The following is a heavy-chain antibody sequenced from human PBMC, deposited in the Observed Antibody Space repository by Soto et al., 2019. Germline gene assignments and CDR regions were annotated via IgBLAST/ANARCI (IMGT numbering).Heavy chain of an antibody. CDR3: ARSVRLGDLALGY. Sequence: QVQLQESGPGLVKPSQTLSLTCTVSGGSISSGDYYWSWIRQHPGKGLEWIGYISRSGTTYYNPYLTSRLTISVDTSKNQFSLKLRSVTAADTAVYYCARSVRLGDLALGYWGQGTLVTVSS. CDR2: ISRSGTT. V-gene: IGHV4-31*03. J-gene: IGHJ4*02. CDR1: GGSISSGDYY. D-gene: IGHD3-16*01.